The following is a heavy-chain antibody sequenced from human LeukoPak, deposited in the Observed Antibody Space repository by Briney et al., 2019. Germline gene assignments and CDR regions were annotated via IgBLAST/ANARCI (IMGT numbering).Heavy chain of an antibody. CDR1: GGSISSSSYY. J-gene: IGHJ3*02. Sequence: SETLSLTCTVSGGSISSSSYYWGWIRQPPGKGLEWIGSIYYSGSTYYNPSLKSRVTISVDTSKNQFSLKLSSVTAADTAVYYSASFEWGPDAFDIWGQGTMVTVSS. V-gene: IGHV4-39*01. D-gene: IGHD3-9*01. CDR3: ASFEWGPDAFDI. CDR2: IYYSGST.